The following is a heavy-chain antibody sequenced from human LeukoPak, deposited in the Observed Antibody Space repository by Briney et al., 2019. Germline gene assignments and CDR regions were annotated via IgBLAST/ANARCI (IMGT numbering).Heavy chain of an antibody. D-gene: IGHD7-27*01. CDR3: AREDSGFNWGSFSVLN. Sequence: ASVKVSCKASGYTFTGYYMHWVRQAPGQGLEWMGWINPNSGGTNYAQKFQGRVTMTRDTSISTAYMELSRLRSDDTAVYYCAREDSGFNWGSFSVLNWGQGTLVTVSS. V-gene: IGHV1-2*02. CDR2: INPNSGGT. J-gene: IGHJ4*02. CDR1: GYTFTGYY.